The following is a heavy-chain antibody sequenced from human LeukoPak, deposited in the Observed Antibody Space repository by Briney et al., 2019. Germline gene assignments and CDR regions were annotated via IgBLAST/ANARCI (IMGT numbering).Heavy chain of an antibody. CDR1: GDTVSSNSAA. D-gene: IGHD3-16*02. V-gene: IGHV6-1*01. CDR2: AYYRSKWYN. J-gene: IGHJ3*02. CDR3: ARDPDPFSRLSVFDI. Sequence: SQTLSLTCVISGDTVSSNSAAWYWIRQSPSRGLEWLGRAYYRSKWYNDYALSVKSRITINPDTSKNQFSLQLNSLTPEDTAVYYCARDPDPFSRLSVFDIWGQGTMVTVSS.